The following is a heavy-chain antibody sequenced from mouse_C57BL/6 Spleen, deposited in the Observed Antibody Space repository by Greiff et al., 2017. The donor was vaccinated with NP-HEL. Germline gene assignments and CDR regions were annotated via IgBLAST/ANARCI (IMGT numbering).Heavy chain of an antibody. J-gene: IGHJ3*01. CDR3: APLYYYGSSWFAY. CDR1: GFNIKDYY. V-gene: IGHV14-2*01. D-gene: IGHD1-1*01. Sequence: EVQLQQSGAELVKPGASVKLSCTASGFNIKDYYMHWVKQRTEQGLEWIGRIDPEDGETKYDPKFKGKATITADTSSNTAYLQLSSLTSEDTAVYYCAPLYYYGSSWFAYWGQGTLVTVSA. CDR2: IDPEDGET.